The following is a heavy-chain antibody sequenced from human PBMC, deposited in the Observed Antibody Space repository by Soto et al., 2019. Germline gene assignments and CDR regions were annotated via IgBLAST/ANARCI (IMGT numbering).Heavy chain of an antibody. V-gene: IGHV3-53*04. CDR1: GFTVSSNY. J-gene: IGHJ4*02. CDR3: ARLIYSGYDGYYFDY. CDR2: IYSGGST. Sequence: SLRLSCAASGFTVSSNYMSWVRQAPGKGLEWVSVIYSGGSTYYADSVKGRFTISRHNSKNTLYLQMNSLRAEDTAVYYCARLIYSGYDGYYFDYWGQGTLVTVSS. D-gene: IGHD5-12*01.